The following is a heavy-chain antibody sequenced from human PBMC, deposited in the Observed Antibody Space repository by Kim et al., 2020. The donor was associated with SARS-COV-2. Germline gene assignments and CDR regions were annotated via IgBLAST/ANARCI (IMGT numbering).Heavy chain of an antibody. J-gene: IGHJ4*02. CDR1: GFTFRSFG. D-gene: IGHD3-22*01. CDR3: VESDYDTSGYYPRC. CDR2: ISYDGDNK. Sequence: GGSLRLSCAASGFTFRSFGMHWVRQAPGKGLEWLACISYDGDNKYYADSVKGRYTLSRDNSKNTLSLQMNSLRPEDTALYYCVESDYDTSGYYPRCWGQGTLVTVPA. V-gene: IGHV3-30-3*01.